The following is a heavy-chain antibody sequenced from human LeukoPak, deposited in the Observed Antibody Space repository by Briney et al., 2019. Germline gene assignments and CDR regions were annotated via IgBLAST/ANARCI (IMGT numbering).Heavy chain of an antibody. CDR2: ISSSGNAI. J-gene: IGHJ4*02. V-gene: IGHV3-48*01. CDR1: GFTFSSYS. CDR3: AKDSQWLGPPSS. Sequence: GGSLRLSCTASGFTFSSYSMNWVRQAPGKGLEWVSYISSSGNAIYYADSVKGRFTISRDNSKNTLYLQMNSLRAEDTAVYYCAKDSQWLGPPSSWGQGTLVTVSS. D-gene: IGHD6-19*01.